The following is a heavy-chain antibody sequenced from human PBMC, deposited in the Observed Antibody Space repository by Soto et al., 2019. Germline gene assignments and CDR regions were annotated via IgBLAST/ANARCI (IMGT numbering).Heavy chain of an antibody. J-gene: IGHJ5*02. V-gene: IGHV4-4*02. CDR2: IYHSGST. CDR1: VCSISVINW. D-gene: IGHD5-18*01. Sequence: PSETLSITCAVSVCSISVINWWSWVRQPPGKGLEWIGEIYHSGSTNYNPSLKSRVTISVDKSKNQFSLKLSSVTAADTAVYYCAAHQKGYSYGLGSNWFDPWGQGTLVTVSS. CDR3: AAHQKGYSYGLGSNWFDP.